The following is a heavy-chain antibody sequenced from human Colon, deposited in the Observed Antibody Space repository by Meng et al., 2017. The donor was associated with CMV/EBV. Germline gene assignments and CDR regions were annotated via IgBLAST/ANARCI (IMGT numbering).Heavy chain of an antibody. CDR1: GDTFNNYA. V-gene: IGHV1-69*10. Sequence: SVKVSCKASGDTFNNYAINWVRQAPGQGLEWLGGIVPIVSRTNYEQKFQGRVMITPDKSTSTAYMELSSLRSEDAALYFCATGGAAQSSTNRNHFDYWGQGTLVTVSS. CDR2: IVPIVSRT. D-gene: IGHD1-26*01. J-gene: IGHJ4*02. CDR3: ATGGAAQSSTNRNHFDY.